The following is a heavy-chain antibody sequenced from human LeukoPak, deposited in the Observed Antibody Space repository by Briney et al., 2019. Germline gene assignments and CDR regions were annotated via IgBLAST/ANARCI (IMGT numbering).Heavy chain of an antibody. J-gene: IGHJ4*01. Sequence: ASVKVSCKASGYTFTGTDFYIHWVRQVPGQGLEWMGWVNPNSGATTYAQNFRGRVTLTRDTSTATSYMELTGLQSGDTAIYFCARLRGSGAYTFYYSPFEYWGQGTLVTVSS. CDR3: ARLRGSGAYTFYYSPFEY. CDR2: VNPNSGAT. D-gene: IGHD4-17*01. V-gene: IGHV1-2*02. CDR1: GYTFTGTDFY.